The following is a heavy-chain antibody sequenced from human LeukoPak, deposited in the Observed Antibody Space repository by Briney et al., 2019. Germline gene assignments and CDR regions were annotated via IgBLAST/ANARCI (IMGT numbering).Heavy chain of an antibody. CDR2: ISGSGGST. J-gene: IGHJ1*01. D-gene: IGHD6-13*01. Sequence: GGSLRLSCAASGFTFSSYAMSWVRQAPGKGLEWVSAISGSGGSTYYADSVKGRFTISRDNSKNTLYLQMNSLRAEDTAVYHCAKDPKQHPEYFQHWGQGTLVTVSS. CDR3: AKDPKQHPEYFQH. V-gene: IGHV3-23*01. CDR1: GFTFSSYA.